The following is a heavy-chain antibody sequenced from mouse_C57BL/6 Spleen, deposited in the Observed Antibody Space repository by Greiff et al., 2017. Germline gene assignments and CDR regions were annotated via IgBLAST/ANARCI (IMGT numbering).Heavy chain of an antibody. CDR3: ARNGEYYDWFAY. CDR1: GFTINDYY. Sequence: VQLKQSGAELVKPGASVKLSCTASGFTINDYYMHWVKQRPEQGLEWIGKIDPEDGETKYAPKFQGKATMTADTSSNTAYLQLSRLTSEDTAVYYCARNGEYYDWFAYWGQGTLVTVSA. V-gene: IGHV14-2*01. CDR2: IDPEDGET. J-gene: IGHJ3*01. D-gene: IGHD1-1*01.